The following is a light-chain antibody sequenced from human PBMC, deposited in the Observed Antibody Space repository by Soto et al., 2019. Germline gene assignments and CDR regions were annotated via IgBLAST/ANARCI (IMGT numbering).Light chain of an antibody. V-gene: IGKV3-20*01. CDR1: QSVSSSY. J-gene: IGKJ1*01. CDR3: KQYGSKLWP. CDR2: GAS. Sequence: EIVLTQSPGTLSLSPGERATLSCRASQSVSSSYLAWYQQKPGQAPRLLIYGASSRATGIPDRFSGSGSGTDFTLTISTLEPEDVAVYYCKQYGSKLWPFGQGTKVDIK.